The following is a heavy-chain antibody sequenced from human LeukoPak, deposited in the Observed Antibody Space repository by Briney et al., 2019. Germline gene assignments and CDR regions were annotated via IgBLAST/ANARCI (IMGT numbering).Heavy chain of an antibody. CDR2: IKQDGSEK. CDR3: ARFGFSGTMVA. J-gene: IGHJ6*04. V-gene: IGHV3-7*01. D-gene: IGHD3-10*01. Sequence: GPLRLSCAASGFTFSSYWLSWVRPAPGTGLGWVANIKQDGSEKYYVDYVKGRFTISRDNAKNLVYLQMSSLRGEATAVYCSARFGFSGTMVAWGAGAPGTASS. CDR1: GFTFSSYW.